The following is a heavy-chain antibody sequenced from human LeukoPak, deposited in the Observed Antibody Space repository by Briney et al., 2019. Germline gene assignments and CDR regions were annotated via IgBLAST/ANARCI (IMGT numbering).Heavy chain of an antibody. V-gene: IGHV4-61*01. CDR1: GGSVSSGSYY. Sequence: KPSETLSLTCTVSGGSVSSGSYYWSWIRQPPGKGLEWIGYIYYSGSTNYNPSLKSRVTISVDTSKNQFSLKLSSVTAADTAVYYCARDHYDSSGYYSHYFDYWGQGTLVTVSS. J-gene: IGHJ4*02. CDR2: IYYSGST. CDR3: ARDHYDSSGYYSHYFDY. D-gene: IGHD3-22*01.